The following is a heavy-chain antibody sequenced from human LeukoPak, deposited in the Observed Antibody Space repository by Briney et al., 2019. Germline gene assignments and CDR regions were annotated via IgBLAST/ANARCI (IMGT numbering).Heavy chain of an antibody. CDR3: ARDRGSYFSFDY. CDR1: GFIFRNFA. D-gene: IGHD1-26*01. CDR2: MWTDRSDK. V-gene: IGHV3-33*01. Sequence: PGGSLRLSCAASGFIFRNFAMQWVRQAPGKGLEWVGVMWTDRSDKYYADSVKGRFTISRDNSRNALYLQMNSLRAEDTAVYYCARDRGSYFSFDYWGQGTLVTVSS. J-gene: IGHJ4*02.